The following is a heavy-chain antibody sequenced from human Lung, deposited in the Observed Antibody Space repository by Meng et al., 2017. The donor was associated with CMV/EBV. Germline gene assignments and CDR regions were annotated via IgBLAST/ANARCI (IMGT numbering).Heavy chain of an antibody. J-gene: IGHJ4*02. CDR2: ITTATSYI. Sequence: GGSXRLXCAASGFAFSPYTMHWVRQAPGKGLEWVSSITTATSYIKYADSVKGRFTISRDNAKHSVYLQMNSLRAEDTAVYYCAREEDSYTAYGHFDHWGQGXLVTVSS. D-gene: IGHD3-16*02. CDR1: GFAFSPYT. V-gene: IGHV3-21*01. CDR3: AREEDSYTAYGHFDH.